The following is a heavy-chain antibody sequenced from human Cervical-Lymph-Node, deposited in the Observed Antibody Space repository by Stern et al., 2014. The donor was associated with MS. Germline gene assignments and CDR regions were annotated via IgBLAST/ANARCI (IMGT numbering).Heavy chain of an antibody. Sequence: VQLVESEAEVKKPGASVKVSCKASGYTFTSYYMHWVRQAPGQGLEWMGIINPSGGSTSYEQKFQGRVTMTRDTSTSTVYMELSSLRSEDTAVYYCARVKTRWPYYYGMDVWGQGTTVTVSS. J-gene: IGHJ6*02. D-gene: IGHD5-24*01. CDR1: GYTFTSYY. V-gene: IGHV1-46*01. CDR3: ARVKTRWPYYYGMDV. CDR2: INPSGGST.